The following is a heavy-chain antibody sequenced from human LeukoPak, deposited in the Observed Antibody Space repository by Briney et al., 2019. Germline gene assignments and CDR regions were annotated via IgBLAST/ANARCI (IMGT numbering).Heavy chain of an antibody. D-gene: IGHD3-22*01. CDR1: GGSFSGYY. CDR2: INHSGST. Sequence: PSETLSLTCAVYGGSFSGYYWSWIRQPPGKGLEWIGEINHSGSTNYNPSPKSRVTISVDTSKNQFSLKLSSVTAADTAVYYCARARRFGSSGYYYVAEYFQHWGQGTLVTVSS. J-gene: IGHJ1*01. CDR3: ARARRFGSSGYYYVAEYFQH. V-gene: IGHV4-34*01.